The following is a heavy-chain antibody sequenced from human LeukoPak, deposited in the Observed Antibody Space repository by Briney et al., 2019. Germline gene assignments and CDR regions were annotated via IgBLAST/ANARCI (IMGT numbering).Heavy chain of an antibody. V-gene: IGHV3-74*01. Sequence: PGGSLRLSCAASGFTFSTYWMHWVRQAPGKGLVWVARTNLDGSTTSYAASVKGRFTISRDNAKNTLYLQMNSLRAEDTGVYYCARHHDYYGSGSHLNWFDPWGQGTLVTVSS. CDR1: GFTFSTYW. CDR2: TNLDGSTT. J-gene: IGHJ5*02. D-gene: IGHD3-10*01. CDR3: ARHHDYYGSGSHLNWFDP.